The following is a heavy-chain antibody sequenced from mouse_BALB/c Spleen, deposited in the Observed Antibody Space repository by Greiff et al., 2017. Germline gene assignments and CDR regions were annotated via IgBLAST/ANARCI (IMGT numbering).Heavy chain of an antibody. CDR3: TTPYDYDEGYAMDY. Sequence: VQLQQSGTVLARPGASVKMSCKASGYSFTSYWMHWVKQRPGQGLEWIGAIYPGNSDTSYNQKFKGKAKLTAVTSASTAYMELSSLTNEDSAVYYCTTPYDYDEGYAMDYWGQGTSVTVSS. V-gene: IGHV1-5*01. D-gene: IGHD2-4*01. CDR2: IYPGNSDT. CDR1: GYSFTSYW. J-gene: IGHJ4*01.